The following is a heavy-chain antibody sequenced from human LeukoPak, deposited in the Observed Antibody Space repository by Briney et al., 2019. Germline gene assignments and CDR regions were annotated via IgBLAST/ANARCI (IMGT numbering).Heavy chain of an antibody. CDR1: GFTFDDYA. D-gene: IGHD3-10*01. Sequence: QPGRSLRLSCAASGFTFDDYAMHWVRQAPGKGLEWVSGISWNSGSIGYADSVKGRFTISRDNAKNSLYLQMNSLRAEDTALYYCAKGLYGSGSYSDYWGQGTLVTVSS. CDR3: AKGLYGSGSYSDY. CDR2: ISWNSGSI. V-gene: IGHV3-9*01. J-gene: IGHJ4*02.